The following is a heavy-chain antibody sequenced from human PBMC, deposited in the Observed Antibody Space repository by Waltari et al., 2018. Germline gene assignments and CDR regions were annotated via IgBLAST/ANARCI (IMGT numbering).Heavy chain of an antibody. CDR2: INHSGHA. V-gene: IGHV4-34*01. J-gene: IGHJ5*02. D-gene: IGHD5-18*01. CDR1: NGPFTGYY. CDR3: ARTPGYRHMNWYDT. Sequence: QVQLQQWGAGLLKPSETLSLTCAVYNGPFTGYYWSWIRQSPEKGLEWLGEINHSGHAFYNPSLRSRLVLLVDTGKMQFSLRLTSLTAADTATYYCARTPGYRHMNWYDTWGKGHLVIVSS.